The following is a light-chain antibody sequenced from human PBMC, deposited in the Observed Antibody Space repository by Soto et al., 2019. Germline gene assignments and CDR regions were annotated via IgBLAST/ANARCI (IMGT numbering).Light chain of an antibody. CDR2: LNSDGSH. CDR3: QTWVTGIQV. CDR1: SGHSSYA. Sequence: QPVLTQSPSASASLGASVKLTCTLTSGHSSYAIAWHQQRPEKGPRYLMKLNSDGSHSKGDGIPDRFSGSSPGAERYLTISSLQSGDEADYYCQTWVTGIQVFGGGTKLTVL. V-gene: IGLV4-69*01. J-gene: IGLJ2*01.